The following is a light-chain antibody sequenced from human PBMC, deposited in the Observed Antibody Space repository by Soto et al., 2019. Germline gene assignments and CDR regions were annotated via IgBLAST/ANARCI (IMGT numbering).Light chain of an antibody. CDR1: QTVSSY. CDR2: GAS. Sequence: ENVLTQSPGTLSLSPGERATLSCRASQTVSSYLTWYQQRPGQAPRLLIYGASRRATGIPDRFSGSGSGTDFTLTISRLEPEDFARYYCQQYSPSPITFGQGTRLEIK. V-gene: IGKV3-20*01. J-gene: IGKJ5*01. CDR3: QQYSPSPIT.